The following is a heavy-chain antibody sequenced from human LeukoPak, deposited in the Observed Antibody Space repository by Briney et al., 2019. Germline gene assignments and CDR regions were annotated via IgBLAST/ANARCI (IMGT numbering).Heavy chain of an antibody. CDR1: GGSFSGYY. D-gene: IGHD1-1*01. CDR3: ARGRLDGYYFDY. V-gene: IGHV4-34*01. CDR2: IHYSGAT. Sequence: SETLSLTCVVYGGSFSGYYWTWIRQPPGKGLEWIGEIHYSGATSYKPSLKSRVAISGDTSKNQVSLNLRSVTAADTAVYYCARGRLDGYYFDYWGQGALATVSS. J-gene: IGHJ4*02.